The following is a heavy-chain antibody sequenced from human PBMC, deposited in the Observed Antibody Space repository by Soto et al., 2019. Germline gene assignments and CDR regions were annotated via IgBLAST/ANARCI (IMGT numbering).Heavy chain of an antibody. CDR2: MNPNSGNT. J-gene: IGHJ4*02. D-gene: IGHD3-16*01. V-gene: IGHV1-8*01. Sequence: QVQLVQSVAEVKKPGASVKVSCKASGYTFSSYDINWVRQSTGQGLEWMGWMNPNSGNTSYAQTFQGRVTMTRNTTISKAYWDLSSRRSEDMAVSCCAGEVAGSLVTWGQGTLVTVS. CDR3: AGEVAGSLVT. CDR1: GYTFSSYD.